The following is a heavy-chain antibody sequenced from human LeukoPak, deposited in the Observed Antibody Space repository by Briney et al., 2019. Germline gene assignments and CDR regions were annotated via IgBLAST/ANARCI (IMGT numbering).Heavy chain of an antibody. J-gene: IGHJ4*02. Sequence: ASVKVSCKASGYTFTGYYMHWVRQAPGQGLEWMGWINPNSGGTNYAQKFQGRVTMTRDTSISTAYMELSRLRADDTAVYYCAIAGTEGYSYGDYWGQGTLVTVSS. V-gene: IGHV1-2*02. CDR2: INPNSGGT. CDR3: AIAGTEGYSYGDY. D-gene: IGHD5-18*01. CDR1: GYTFTGYY.